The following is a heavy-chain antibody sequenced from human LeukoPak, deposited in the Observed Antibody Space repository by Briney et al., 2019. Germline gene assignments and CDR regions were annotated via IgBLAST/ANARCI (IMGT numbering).Heavy chain of an antibody. D-gene: IGHD4-23*01. V-gene: IGHV4-61*01. CDR1: GGSVSSGSYY. CDR2: IYYSGST. CDR3: ARVGGYGGNPPSYYFDY. J-gene: IGHJ4*02. Sequence: PSETLSLTCTVSGGSVSSGSYYWSWIRQPPGKGLEWIGYIYYSGSTNYNPSLKSRVTISVDTSKIQFSLKLSSVTAADTVVHYCARVGGYGGNPPSYYFDYWGQGTLVTVSS.